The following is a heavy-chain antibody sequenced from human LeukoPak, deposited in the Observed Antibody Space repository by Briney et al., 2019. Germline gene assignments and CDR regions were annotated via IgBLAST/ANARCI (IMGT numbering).Heavy chain of an antibody. CDR1: GGSISSSSHS. J-gene: IGHJ5*02. CDR2: IYYTGRT. CDR3: AQSLGSSNWIGNWFDP. D-gene: IGHD6-13*01. Sequence: SETLSPTCTVSGGSISSSSHSWGWIRQPPGKGLEWTGSIYYTGRTYYNPSLKSRVTISVGTSKNQFSLKLSSVTAADTAVYYCAQSLGSSNWIGNWFDPWGQGTLVTVSS. V-gene: IGHV4-39*01.